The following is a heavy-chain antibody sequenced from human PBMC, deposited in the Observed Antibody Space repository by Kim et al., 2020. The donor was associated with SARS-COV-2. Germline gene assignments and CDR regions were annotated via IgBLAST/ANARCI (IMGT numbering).Heavy chain of an antibody. Sequence: SETLSLTCAVYGGSFSGYYWSWIRQPPGKGLEWIGEINHSGSTNYNPSLKSRVTISVDTSKNQFSLKLSSVTAADTAVYYCARDGDSSPVDYWGLGTLVTVSS. CDR2: INHSGST. CDR1: GGSFSGYY. J-gene: IGHJ4*02. D-gene: IGHD6-13*01. V-gene: IGHV4-34*01. CDR3: ARDGDSSPVDY.